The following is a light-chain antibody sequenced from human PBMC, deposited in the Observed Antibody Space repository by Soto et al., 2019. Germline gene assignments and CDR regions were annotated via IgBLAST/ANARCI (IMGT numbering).Light chain of an antibody. V-gene: IGKV3-15*01. Sequence: EVVLTQSPATLSVSPGDRATLSCRASQSVSRNLAWYQQKPGQAPRLLIYGASTRATGVPARFSGSGSGTEFTLSISSLQSEDFAVYYCQQYSFLPRTFGQGTKVEIK. J-gene: IGKJ1*01. CDR1: QSVSRN. CDR2: GAS. CDR3: QQYSFLPRT.